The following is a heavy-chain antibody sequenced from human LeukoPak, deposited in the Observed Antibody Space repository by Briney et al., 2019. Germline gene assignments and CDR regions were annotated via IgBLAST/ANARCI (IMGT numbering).Heavy chain of an antibody. V-gene: IGHV3-30-3*01. CDR3: ASLGYYDSSGSDY. CDR1: GFTFSSYA. D-gene: IGHD3-22*01. Sequence: PGGSLRLSCAASGFTFSSYAMHWVRQAPGKGLEWVAVISYDGSNKYYADSVKGRFTISRDNSKNTLYLQMNSLGAEDTAVYYCASLGYYDSSGSDYWGQGTLVTVSS. CDR2: ISYDGSNK. J-gene: IGHJ4*02.